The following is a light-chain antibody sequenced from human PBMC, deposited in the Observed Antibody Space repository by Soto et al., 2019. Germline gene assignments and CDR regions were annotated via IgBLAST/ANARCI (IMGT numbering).Light chain of an antibody. CDR1: QSVSSSS. CDR2: HTS. Sequence: EVVMTQSPGTMSLSPGDRATLSCRASQSVSSSSLAWYQQKPGQAPRLLIYHTSSRATGIPDRFSGSGSGTEFTLTISRLEPEDFAVYYCQQYGTSPPYTFGQGTKVEIK. J-gene: IGKJ2*01. CDR3: QQYGTSPPYT. V-gene: IGKV3-20*01.